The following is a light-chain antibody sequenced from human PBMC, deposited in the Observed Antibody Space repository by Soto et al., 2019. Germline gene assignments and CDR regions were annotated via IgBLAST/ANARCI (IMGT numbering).Light chain of an antibody. Sequence: EILPTHSQATLSVSPGPRATLSFGASQSVSSNVAWYQQTADQAPRLIIYAASTRATGIPARFSGSGSGTEFTLTISSLPAEDFAVYYCQQYNNWPVFGQGTKV. CDR3: QQYNNWPV. V-gene: IGKV3-15*01. J-gene: IGKJ1*01. CDR2: AAS. CDR1: QSVSSN.